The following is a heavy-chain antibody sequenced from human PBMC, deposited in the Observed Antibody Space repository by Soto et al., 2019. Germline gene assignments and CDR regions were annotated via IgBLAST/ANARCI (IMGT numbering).Heavy chain of an antibody. CDR1: GGNFGSFP. CDR2: IMPMYGSALT. Sequence: QVLLVQSGAEVKKPGSSVNVSCRASGGNFGSFPISWLRQSPGQRLQWMGDIMPMYGSALTSFAQGFEGRLTITADESTGSVYMRLSGLTFEDTAVYYCARETPNWFDPWGQGTLVVVSS. V-gene: IGHV1-69*01. D-gene: IGHD2-15*01. J-gene: IGHJ5*02. CDR3: ARETPNWFDP.